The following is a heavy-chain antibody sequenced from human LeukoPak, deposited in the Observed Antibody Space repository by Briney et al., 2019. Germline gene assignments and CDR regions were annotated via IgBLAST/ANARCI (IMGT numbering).Heavy chain of an antibody. CDR2: ISTNGAGT. D-gene: IGHD2-2*01. J-gene: IGHJ4*02. CDR3: ARWRSNSCYDY. CDR1: GFTFSTYG. Sequence: GGSLRLSCAASGFTFSTYGMHWVRQAPGKGLEYVSAISTNGAGTYYADSVKGRFTISRDNSKNTLFLQMGSLRADDMAVYYCARWRSNSCYDYWGQGTLVTVSS. V-gene: IGHV3-64*02.